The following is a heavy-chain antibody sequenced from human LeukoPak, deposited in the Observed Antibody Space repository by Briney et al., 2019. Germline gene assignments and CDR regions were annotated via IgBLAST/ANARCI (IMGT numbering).Heavy chain of an antibody. Sequence: GGSLRLSCAASGFTFSSYAMGWVRQAPGKGLEWVSGISGSGSNTYYADSVKGRFTISRDYSKKTLYLQMNSLRAEDTAVYYCAKGVLGYCSSTSCRRGYCMDAWGKGTTVTVSS. D-gene: IGHD2-2*01. J-gene: IGHJ6*03. CDR2: ISGSGSNT. CDR3: AKGVLGYCSSTSCRRGYCMDA. V-gene: IGHV3-23*01. CDR1: GFTFSSYA.